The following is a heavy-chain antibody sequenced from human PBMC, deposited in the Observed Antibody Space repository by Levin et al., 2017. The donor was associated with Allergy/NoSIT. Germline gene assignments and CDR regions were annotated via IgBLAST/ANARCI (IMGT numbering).Heavy chain of an antibody. V-gene: IGHV3-74*01. CDR2: IDSDGSGT. J-gene: IGHJ5*02. Sequence: PGESLKISCVASGFTFSSSWVHWVRRPPGKGLVWVSRIDSDGSGTTYADSVKGRFTISRDNAKNTLFLQMNSLRAEDTAVYYCARDLGYCTGGSCRNWFDPWGQGTLVTVSS. CDR1: GFTFSSSW. D-gene: IGHD2-15*01. CDR3: ARDLGYCTGGSCRNWFDP.